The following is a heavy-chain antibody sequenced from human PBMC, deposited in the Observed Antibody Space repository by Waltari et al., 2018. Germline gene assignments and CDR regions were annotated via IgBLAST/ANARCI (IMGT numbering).Heavy chain of an antibody. CDR3: ARDYDILTGYYRITPGAFDI. Sequence: QVQLQESGPGLVKPSETLSLTCTVSGGSISSHYWSWIRQPPGKGLEWIGDSDYSGGTNYNPSLKSRVTISVDTSKNQFSLKLSSVTAADTAVYYCARDYDILTGYYRITPGAFDIWGQGTMVTVSS. CDR2: SDYSGGT. V-gene: IGHV4-59*11. D-gene: IGHD3-9*01. J-gene: IGHJ3*02. CDR1: GGSISSHY.